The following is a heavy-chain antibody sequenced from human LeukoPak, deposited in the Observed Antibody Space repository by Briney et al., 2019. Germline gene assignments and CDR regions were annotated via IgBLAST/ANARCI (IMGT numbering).Heavy chain of an antibody. J-gene: IGHJ6*04. CDR1: GFTFSSYA. Sequence: GGSLRLSCAASGFTFSSYAMNWVRQAPGKGLEWVSAISGSGGSTYYADSVKGRFTISRDNSKNTLYLQMISLRAEDTAVYYCAELGITMIGGVWGKGTTVTISS. V-gene: IGHV3-23*01. CDR3: AELGITMIGGV. D-gene: IGHD3-10*02. CDR2: ISGSGGST.